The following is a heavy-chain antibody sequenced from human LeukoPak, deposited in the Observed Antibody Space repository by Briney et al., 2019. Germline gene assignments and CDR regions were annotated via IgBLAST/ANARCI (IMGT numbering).Heavy chain of an antibody. CDR1: GFTFSSYA. CDR2: ISGSGGNT. Sequence: GGSLRLSCAASGFTFSSYAMSWVRQAPGKGLEWVSAISGSGGNTYYADSVKGRFTISRDNSKNMLYLQMNGLRAEDTAVYYCARVIYGSGTYYKGWFDPWGQGTLVTVSS. D-gene: IGHD3-10*01. CDR3: ARVIYGSGTYYKGWFDP. V-gene: IGHV3-23*01. J-gene: IGHJ5*02.